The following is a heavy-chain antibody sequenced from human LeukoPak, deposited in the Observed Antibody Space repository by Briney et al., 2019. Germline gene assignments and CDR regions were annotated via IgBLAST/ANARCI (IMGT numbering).Heavy chain of an antibody. Sequence: GASVKVSCKASGGTFSSYAISWVRQAPGQGLEWMGRIIPILGIANYAQKLQGRVTITADKSTSTAYMELSSLRPEDTAVYYCARGGQQLARAHFDYWGQGTLVTVSS. CDR2: IIPILGIA. CDR3: ARGGQQLARAHFDY. CDR1: GGTFSSYA. D-gene: IGHD6-13*01. V-gene: IGHV1-69*04. J-gene: IGHJ4*02.